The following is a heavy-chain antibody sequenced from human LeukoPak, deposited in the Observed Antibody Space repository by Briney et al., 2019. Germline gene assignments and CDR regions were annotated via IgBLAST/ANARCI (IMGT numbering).Heavy chain of an antibody. CDR3: ARGAGGYFDY. D-gene: IGHD3-10*01. V-gene: IGHV3-74*01. J-gene: IGHJ4*02. CDR2: INTGGSST. Sequence: GGSLRLSCAASGFTFSTYWMHWVRQAPGKGLVWVSRINTGGSSTNYADSVKGRFTISRDNAKNSLYLQMNSLRAEDTAVYHCARGAGGYFDYWGQGTLVTVSS. CDR1: GFTFSTYW.